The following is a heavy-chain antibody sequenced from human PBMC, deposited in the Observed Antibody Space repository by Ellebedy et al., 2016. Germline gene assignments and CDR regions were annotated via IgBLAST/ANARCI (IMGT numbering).Heavy chain of an antibody. J-gene: IGHJ4*02. V-gene: IGHV4-34*01. CDR2: INHSGST. D-gene: IGHD4-11*01. Sequence: GSLRLSCAVYGGSFSGYYWSWIRQPPGKGLEWIGEINHSGSTNYNPSLKSRVTISVDTSKNQFSLKLSSVTAADTAVYYCARRRSKAAFDYWGQGTLVTVSS. CDR1: GGSFSGYY. CDR3: ARRRSKAAFDY.